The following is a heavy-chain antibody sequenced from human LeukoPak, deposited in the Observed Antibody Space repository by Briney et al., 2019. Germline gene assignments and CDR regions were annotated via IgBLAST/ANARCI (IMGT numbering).Heavy chain of an antibody. CDR2: IIPIFGTA. J-gene: IGHJ4*02. D-gene: IGHD1-7*01. V-gene: IGHV1-69*01. Sequence: SVKVSCKASGGTFSSYAISWVRQAPGQGLEWMGGIIPIFGTANYAQKFQGRVTITADESTSTAYMELSSLRSEDTAVYYCACSITGTTDYFDYWGQGNLVTVSS. CDR3: ACSITGTTDYFDY. CDR1: GGTFSSYA.